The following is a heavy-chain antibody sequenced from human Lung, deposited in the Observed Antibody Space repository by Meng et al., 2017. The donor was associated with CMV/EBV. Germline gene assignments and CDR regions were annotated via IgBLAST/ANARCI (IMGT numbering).Heavy chain of an antibody. V-gene: IGHV3-7*01. Sequence: GESXKISCATSGFSFSDYWMAWVRQTPGKGLEWVANIKRDGSEKYYVDSVKGRFTVSRDNAKNSLHLQMRTLRAEDTAVYYCVTYYADIVLGPSDIWGQGTVVTVSS. D-gene: IGHD2-15*01. J-gene: IGHJ3*02. CDR1: GFSFSDYW. CDR2: IKRDGSEK. CDR3: VTYYADIVLGPSDI.